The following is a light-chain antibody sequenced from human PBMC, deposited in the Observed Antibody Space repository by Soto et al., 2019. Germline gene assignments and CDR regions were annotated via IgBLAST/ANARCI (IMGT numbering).Light chain of an antibody. CDR2: KAS. V-gene: IGKV1-5*03. J-gene: IGKJ1*01. CDR3: QQYHSYSRT. CDR1: QSISSW. Sequence: TSTLSASVGDRVTITCRASQSISSWLAWYQQKPGKAPKLLIYKASNLETWVPSRFSGSGSETEFTLTISSLQPDDFANYYCQQYHSYSRTFGQGTKVDIK.